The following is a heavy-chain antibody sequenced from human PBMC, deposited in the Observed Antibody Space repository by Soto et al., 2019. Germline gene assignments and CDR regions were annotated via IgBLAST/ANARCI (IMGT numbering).Heavy chain of an antibody. J-gene: IGHJ6*02. D-gene: IGHD1-26*01. CDR1: GGTFSNYA. V-gene: IGHV1-69*01. CDR2: IIPKFGTT. Sequence: QVQLVQSGAEVKKPGSSVKVSCRASGGTFSNYAISWVRQAPGQGLEWMGGIIPKFGTTNYAQKFQGRVTITADESTGTAYMEVSGLRAEDTAIYYCARDGSVSARGYYYDMDVWGQGTTIIVSS. CDR3: ARDGSVSARGYYYDMDV.